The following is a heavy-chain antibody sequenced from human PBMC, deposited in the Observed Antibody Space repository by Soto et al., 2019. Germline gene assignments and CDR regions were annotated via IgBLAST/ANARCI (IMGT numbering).Heavy chain of an antibody. J-gene: IGHJ6*02. V-gene: IGHV4-4*02. D-gene: IGHD3-9*01. CDR2: IYHSGST. Sequence: SETLSLTCAVSGGSISSSNWWSWVRQPPGKGLEWIGEIYHSGSTNYNPSLKSRVTISVDKSKNQFSLKLSSVTAADTAVYYCPRDIGINYDILNGYPYYSYYYGMDVWCQGTTVT. CDR3: PRDIGINYDILNGYPYYSYYYGMDV. CDR1: GGSISSSNW.